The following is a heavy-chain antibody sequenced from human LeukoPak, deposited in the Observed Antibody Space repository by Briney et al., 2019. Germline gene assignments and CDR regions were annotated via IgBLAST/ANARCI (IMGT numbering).Heavy chain of an antibody. Sequence: GGSLRLSCAASGFTLSSYGMHWVRQAPGKGLEWVAVISYDGSNKYYADSVKGRFTISRDNSKNTLYLQMNSLRAEDTAVYYCAKVRGLVVLDYWGQGTLVTVSS. CDR2: ISYDGSNK. D-gene: IGHD2-2*01. J-gene: IGHJ4*02. CDR3: AKVRGLVVLDY. CDR1: GFTLSSYG. V-gene: IGHV3-30*18.